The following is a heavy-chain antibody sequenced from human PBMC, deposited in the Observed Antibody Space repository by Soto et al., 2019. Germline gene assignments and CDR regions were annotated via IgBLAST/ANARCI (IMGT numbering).Heavy chain of an antibody. D-gene: IGHD2-21*02. CDR3: ARGRAVTQSFFFDN. Sequence: SETLSLTCTVSGGSISGFFWNWIRQPPGKHPEWIGYIHNTGSTDQNPSLKSRVTMSVDMSKKQFSLTLTSVNAADTAVYYCARGRAVTQSFFFDNWGQGTLVTVSS. V-gene: IGHV4-59*01. J-gene: IGHJ4*02. CDR2: IHNTGST. CDR1: GGSISGFF.